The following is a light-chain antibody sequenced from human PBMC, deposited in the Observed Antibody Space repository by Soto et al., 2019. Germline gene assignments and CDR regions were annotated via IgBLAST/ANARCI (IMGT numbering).Light chain of an antibody. Sequence: QSALTQPASVSGSPGQSITISCTGTSSDVGAYTYVSWYQQHSGKAPKLMIYEVSNRPSGVSNRFSGSNSGNTASLSISELQAEDEGDYYCSSYTSGSTWVFGGGTKLTVL. CDR1: SSDVGAYTY. CDR2: EVS. V-gene: IGLV2-14*01. CDR3: SSYTSGSTWV. J-gene: IGLJ3*02.